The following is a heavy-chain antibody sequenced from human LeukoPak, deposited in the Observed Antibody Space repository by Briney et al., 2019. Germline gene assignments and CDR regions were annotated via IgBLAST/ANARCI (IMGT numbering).Heavy chain of an antibody. D-gene: IGHD3-22*01. CDR3: AREYYYDSSGYYN. V-gene: IGHV4-59*01. CDR1: GGAISTYY. Sequence: SETLSLTCTVSGGAISTYYWNWIRQPPGKGLEWIGYIYYNGITNYNPSLKSRVTISLDTSKTQFSLSLSSVTAADTAVYYCAREYYYDSSGYYNWGQGTLVTVSS. CDR2: IYYNGIT. J-gene: IGHJ4*02.